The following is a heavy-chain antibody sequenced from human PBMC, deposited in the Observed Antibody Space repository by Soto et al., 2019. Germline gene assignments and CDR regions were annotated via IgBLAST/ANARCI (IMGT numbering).Heavy chain of an antibody. CDR3: ALDSSRTPFDY. CDR1: GFTFSSYA. J-gene: IGHJ4*02. Sequence: GSLRLSCAASGFTFSSYAMSWVRQAPGKGLEWVSAISGSGGSTYYADSVKGRFTISRDNSKNTLYLQMNSLRAEDAAVYYCALDSSRTPFDYWGQGTLVTVSS. V-gene: IGHV3-23*01. CDR2: ISGSGGST. D-gene: IGHD6-6*01.